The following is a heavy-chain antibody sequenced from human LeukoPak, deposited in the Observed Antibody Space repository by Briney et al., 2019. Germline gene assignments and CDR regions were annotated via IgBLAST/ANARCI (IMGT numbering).Heavy chain of an antibody. J-gene: IGHJ3*02. CDR2: MNPNNGNT. CDR3: ASERTFYFDSSGYNAFDI. Sequence: GASVKVSCKTSGYTFTNYDINWVRQATGQGLEWMGWMNPNNGNTGYAQKFQGRVTITADKSTSTVYMELSSLRSEDTAVYYCASERTFYFDSSGYNAFDIWGQGTMVTVSS. CDR1: GYTFTNYD. D-gene: IGHD3-22*01. V-gene: IGHV1-8*01.